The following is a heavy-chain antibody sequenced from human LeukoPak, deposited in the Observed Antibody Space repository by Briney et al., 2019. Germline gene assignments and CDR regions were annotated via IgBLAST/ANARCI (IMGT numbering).Heavy chain of an antibody. D-gene: IGHD1-26*01. J-gene: IGHJ4*02. CDR2: INHSGST. CDR1: GGSFSGYY. Sequence: PSETLSLTCAVCGGSFSGYYWSWIRQPPGKGLEWIGEINHSGSTNYNPSLKSRVTISVDTSKNQFSLKLSSVTAADTAVYYCARGSWDMSFDYWGQGILVTVSS. CDR3: ARGSWDMSFDY. V-gene: IGHV4-34*01.